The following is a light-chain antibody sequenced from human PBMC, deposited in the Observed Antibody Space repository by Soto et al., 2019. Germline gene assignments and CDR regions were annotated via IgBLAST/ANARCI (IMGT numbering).Light chain of an antibody. J-gene: IGKJ5*01. CDR1: QSVSSN. CDR3: KHHINGPFIT. V-gene: IGKV3-15*01. CDR2: GAS. Sequence: EIVMTQSPATLSVSPGESATLSCRASQSVSSNLAWYQQKPGQAPRLLIYGASTRATGIPARFSGSGSGTDFNPPTSARQSKDFPFYHYKHHINGPFITFAKGTRLELK.